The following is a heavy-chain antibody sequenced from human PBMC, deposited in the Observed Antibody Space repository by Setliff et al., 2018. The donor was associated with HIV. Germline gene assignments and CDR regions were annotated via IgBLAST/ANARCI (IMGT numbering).Heavy chain of an antibody. CDR3: AKEPSYYYDSSGYSGIAH. CDR2: LSGSGDST. D-gene: IGHD3-22*01. V-gene: IGHV3-23*01. Sequence: LRLSCAASGFTFSNYAVTWVRQAPGKGLEWVSSLSGSGDSTYYADSVKGRFTISRDNSKNTLYLQMNSLRAEDTAVYYCAKEPSYYYDSSGYSGIAHWGQGTLVTVSS. CDR1: GFTFSNYA. J-gene: IGHJ4*02.